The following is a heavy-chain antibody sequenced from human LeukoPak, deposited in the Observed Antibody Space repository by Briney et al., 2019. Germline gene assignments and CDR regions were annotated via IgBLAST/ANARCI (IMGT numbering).Heavy chain of an antibody. D-gene: IGHD6-19*01. CDR3: AKRISGWYFTDY. J-gene: IGHJ4*02. CDR1: GFTFSSYA. Sequence: GESLRLSCAASGFTFSSYAMSWVRLAPGKGLEWVSAITGSGGNTHYTDSVKGRFTISRDNSKNTLYLQMNSLRAEDTAVYYCAKRISGWYFTDYWGQGTLVTVSS. V-gene: IGHV3-23*01. CDR2: ITGSGGNT.